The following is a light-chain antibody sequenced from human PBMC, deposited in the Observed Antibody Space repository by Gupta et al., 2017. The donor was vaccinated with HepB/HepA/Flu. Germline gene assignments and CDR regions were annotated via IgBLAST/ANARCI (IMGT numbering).Light chain of an antibody. J-gene: IGLJ2*01. Sequence: QSGLTQPASVSGSPGQPITISCPGTSSDVGGYNSVSWYQQYPGRAPKLLIYDVSNRPSGVSNRISGSKTGNSASLTISGLQAEDEAVYYCTSFRSGSTLVIFGGGTELTVL. CDR3: TSFRSGSTLVI. CDR1: SSDVGGYNS. V-gene: IGLV2-14*03. CDR2: DVS.